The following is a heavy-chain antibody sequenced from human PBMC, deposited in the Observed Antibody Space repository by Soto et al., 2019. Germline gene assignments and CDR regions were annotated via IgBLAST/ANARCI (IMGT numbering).Heavy chain of an antibody. CDR1: GYTLTELS. V-gene: IGHV1-24*01. J-gene: IGHJ4*02. CDR2: FDPEDGET. Sequence: ASVKVSCKVSGYTLTELSMHWVRQAPGKGLEWMGGFDPEDGETIYAQKFQGRVTMTEDTSTDTAYLELSSLRSEDTAVYYCATDLQLWSNIPAWGQGTLVSVSS. CDR3: ATDLQLWSNIPA. D-gene: IGHD5-18*01.